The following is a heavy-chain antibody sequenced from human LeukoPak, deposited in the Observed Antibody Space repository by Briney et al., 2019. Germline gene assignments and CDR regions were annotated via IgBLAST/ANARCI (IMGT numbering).Heavy chain of an antibody. D-gene: IGHD2-8*01. CDR2: ISAYNGNT. Sequence: ASVKVSCKASGYTFTSYGISWVRQAPGQGGERGGWISAYNGNTNYAQKLQRSVTITTDTSTSTAYMELRSLRSDDTAVYYCARVLVGTNGVCATPDAFDICGQGTMVTVSS. CDR3: ARVLVGTNGVCATPDAFDI. V-gene: IGHV1-18*01. J-gene: IGHJ3*02. CDR1: GYTFTSYG.